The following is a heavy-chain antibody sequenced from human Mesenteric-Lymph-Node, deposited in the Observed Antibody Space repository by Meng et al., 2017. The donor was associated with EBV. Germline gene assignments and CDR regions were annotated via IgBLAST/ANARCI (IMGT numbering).Heavy chain of an antibody. V-gene: IGHV4-4*02. CDR1: GGSISSDKW. J-gene: IGHJ4*02. CDR3: ASRYCPTTSCRQD. D-gene: IGHD2-2*01. Sequence: QVRLQESGPGLVKPSGTLSLTCAVSGGSISSDKWWSWVRQPPGKGLEWIGEIYHSGSTNYNPSLTSRVTILLDKSKNQFYLELSSVTAADTAVYYCASRYCPTTSCRQDWGQGSLVTVSS. CDR2: IYHSGST.